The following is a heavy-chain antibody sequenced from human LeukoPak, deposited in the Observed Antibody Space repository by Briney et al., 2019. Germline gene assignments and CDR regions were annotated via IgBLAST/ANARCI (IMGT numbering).Heavy chain of an antibody. CDR1: GYTCATYG. D-gene: IGHD3-3*02. Sequence: ASVKVSCKTSGYTCATYGISWVRQAPGQGLEWMGWISAYNGDTNYAQNLQGRVTMTTDTSTTTAYMDLRSLRSDDTAVYYCASSISGRFDSWGQGTLVTVSS. CDR2: ISAYNGDT. CDR3: ASSISGRFDS. V-gene: IGHV1-18*01. J-gene: IGHJ5*01.